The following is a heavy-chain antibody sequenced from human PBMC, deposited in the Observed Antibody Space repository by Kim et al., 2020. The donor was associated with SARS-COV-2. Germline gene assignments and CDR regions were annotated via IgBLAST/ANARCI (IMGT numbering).Heavy chain of an antibody. CDR1: GGSFSGYY. V-gene: IGHV4-34*01. CDR3: ARVPNHIVVVPAAMGHWFDP. D-gene: IGHD2-2*01. Sequence: SETLSLTCAVYGGSFSGYYWSWIRQPPGKGLEWIGEINHSGSTNYNPSLKSRVTISVDTSKNQFSLKLSSVTAADTAVYYCARVPNHIVVVPAAMGHWFDPWGQGTLVTVSS. J-gene: IGHJ5*02. CDR2: INHSGST.